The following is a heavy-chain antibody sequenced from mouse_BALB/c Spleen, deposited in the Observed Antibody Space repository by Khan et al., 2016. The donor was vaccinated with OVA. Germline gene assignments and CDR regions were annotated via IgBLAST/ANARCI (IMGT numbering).Heavy chain of an antibody. V-gene: IGHV1S136*01. J-gene: IGHJ3*01. Sequence: EVQLQESGPELVKPGASVKMSCKASGYTFTSYVMHWVKQKPGLGLEWIGYIYPYNDDTKYNEKFKGKATLTSDKSSSTAYMELSSLTSEYSAVDGGSPAEGYYVSFAYWGQGTLVTVSA. CDR3: SPAEGYYVSFAY. CDR1: GYTFTSYV. CDR2: IYPYNDDT. D-gene: IGHD2-3*01.